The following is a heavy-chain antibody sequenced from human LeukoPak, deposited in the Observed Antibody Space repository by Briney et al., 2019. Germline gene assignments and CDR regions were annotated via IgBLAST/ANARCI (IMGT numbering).Heavy chain of an antibody. D-gene: IGHD6-13*01. J-gene: IGHJ5*02. Sequence: GASVKVSCKASGYTFTTYGLSWVRQAPGQGLEWLGWISTYDDNIKYAQSLQGRLTLTIDTSTSTAYMELRSLTSDDTAVYYCARDPGIAGLSWGQGTLVTVSS. CDR1: GYTFTTYG. CDR2: ISTYDDNI. CDR3: ARDPGIAGLS. V-gene: IGHV1-18*01.